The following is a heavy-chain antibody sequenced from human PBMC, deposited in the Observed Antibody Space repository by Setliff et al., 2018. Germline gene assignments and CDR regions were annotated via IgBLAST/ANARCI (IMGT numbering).Heavy chain of an antibody. D-gene: IGHD2-2*01. Sequence: SETLSLTCSVSGGAVSGDYWTWIRQPPGKGLEYIGYINYSGSTNYNPSLKSRVTISVDTSKNQFSLQLSSVTAADTAVYYCARDRTYQVPYDYWGQGILVTVSS. CDR2: INYSGST. CDR1: GGAVSGDY. V-gene: IGHV4-59*02. CDR3: ARDRTYQVPYDY. J-gene: IGHJ4*02.